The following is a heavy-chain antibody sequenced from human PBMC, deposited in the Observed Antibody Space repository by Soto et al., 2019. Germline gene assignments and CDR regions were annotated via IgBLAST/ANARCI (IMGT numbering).Heavy chain of an antibody. CDR3: AKDEGNGDYRPNYYNGMDV. D-gene: IGHD4-17*01. CDR2: ISYDGSKK. J-gene: IGHJ6*02. CDR1: GFTFSSHG. Sequence: QVQLVESGGGVVQPGRSLRLSCAASGFTFSSHGMHWVRQAPGKGLEWVAEISYDGSKKSYADSVKGRFTTSRENTENTLFLQMNSLGVEDTAVYYCAKDEGNGDYRPNYYNGMDVWGQGTTVTVSS. V-gene: IGHV3-30*18.